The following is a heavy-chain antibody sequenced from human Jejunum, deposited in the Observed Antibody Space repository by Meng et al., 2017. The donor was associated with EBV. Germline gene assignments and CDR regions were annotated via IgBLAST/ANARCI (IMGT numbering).Heavy chain of an antibody. CDR2: IIHSGST. V-gene: IGHV4-34*12. J-gene: IGHJ4*02. CDR3: ARKAVPGTFARPKFDY. Sequence: QVQLQQWGAGLLKPSETLSLTCAGYGGSFNYYYWTWIRQPPGKGLEWIGEIIHSGSTNYDPSLKSRVTISVDRSKNQFSLKLTSVTAADTAVYYCARKAVPGTFARPKFDYWGQGTLVTVSS. D-gene: IGHD6-19*01. CDR1: GGSFNYYY.